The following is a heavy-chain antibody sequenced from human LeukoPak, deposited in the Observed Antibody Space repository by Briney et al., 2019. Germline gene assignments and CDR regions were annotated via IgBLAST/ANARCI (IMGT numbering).Heavy chain of an antibody. Sequence: AGGSLRLSCAASGFTFSTSTMNWVRQAPGKGLEWVAVISFDGTNKYYADSAKGRFTISRDNSKNTLYLQMNSLRVEDTALYYCARDGYDLGTPMVSTNFDSWGQGTLVTVSS. V-gene: IGHV3-30-3*01. J-gene: IGHJ4*02. CDR1: GFTFSTST. CDR2: ISFDGTNK. CDR3: ARDGYDLGTPMVSTNFDS. D-gene: IGHD5-18*01.